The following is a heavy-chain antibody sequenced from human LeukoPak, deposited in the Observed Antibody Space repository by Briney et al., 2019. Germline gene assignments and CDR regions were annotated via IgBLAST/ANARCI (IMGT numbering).Heavy chain of an antibody. Sequence: SETLSLTCTVSGGSISSGGYYWSWIRQPPGKGLEWIGYFSYTGSTYYNPSVKSRVSISVDASKNQFSLKLTSVTAADTAVYYCARALNGYFYAFDSWGQGTLVTVSS. CDR3: ARALNGYFYAFDS. V-gene: IGHV4-30-4*01. CDR2: FSYTGST. D-gene: IGHD2/OR15-2a*01. J-gene: IGHJ4*02. CDR1: GGSISSGGYY.